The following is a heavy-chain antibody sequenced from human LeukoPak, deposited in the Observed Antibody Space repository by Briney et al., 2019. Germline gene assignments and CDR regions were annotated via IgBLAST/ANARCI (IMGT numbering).Heavy chain of an antibody. CDR1: GGSISSDDYY. CDR3: ARPYYYDSRVDP. D-gene: IGHD3-22*01. CDR2: ITYSGST. Sequence: SQTLSLTCTVSGGSISSDDYYWSWIRQPPGKGLEWIGHITYSGSTDYSPSLRSRVTMSADTSKNQFSLKLSSVTAADTAVYYCARPYYYDSRVDPWGQGTLVTVSS. V-gene: IGHV4-30-4*01. J-gene: IGHJ5*02.